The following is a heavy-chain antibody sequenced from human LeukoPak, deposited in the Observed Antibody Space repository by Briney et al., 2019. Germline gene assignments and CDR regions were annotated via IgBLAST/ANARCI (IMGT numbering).Heavy chain of an antibody. CDR3: ARDVDSSGYYDY. J-gene: IGHJ4*02. CDR2: IYYSGNT. Sequence: SETLSLTCSVSGGSISRGDYYWSWIRQPPGKGLEWIGYIYYSGNTYYNPSLKSRLTISVDTSKNQFSLKLSSVTAADTAVYYCARDVDSSGYYDYWGQGTLVTVSS. CDR1: GGSISRGDYY. V-gene: IGHV4-30-4*02. D-gene: IGHD3-22*01.